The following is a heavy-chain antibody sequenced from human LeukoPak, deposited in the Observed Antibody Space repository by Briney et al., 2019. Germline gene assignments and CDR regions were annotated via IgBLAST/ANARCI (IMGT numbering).Heavy chain of an antibody. CDR3: ARAMYIVVVTANDY. D-gene: IGHD2-21*02. V-gene: IGHV3-7*01. Sequence: GGSLRLSCAASGFTFSSYWMSWVRQAPGKGLEWVANIKQDGSEKYYVDSVKGRFTISRDNAKNSLYLQMNSLRAEHTAVYHCARAMYIVVVTANDYWGQGTLVTVSS. CDR1: GFTFSSYW. CDR2: IKQDGSEK. J-gene: IGHJ4*02.